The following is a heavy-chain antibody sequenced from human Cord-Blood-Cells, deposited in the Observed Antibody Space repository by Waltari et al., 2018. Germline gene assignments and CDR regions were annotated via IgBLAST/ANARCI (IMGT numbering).Heavy chain of an antibody. Sequence: QVQLQESGPGLVKPSETLYLTCAVSGYSLSSGYYWGWIRQPPGKGLEWIGSIYHSGSTYYNPSLKSRVTISVDTSKNQFSLKLSSVTAADTAVYYCARSSIAAAGHFDYWGQGTLVTVSS. CDR3: ARSSIAAAGHFDY. D-gene: IGHD6-13*01. CDR1: GYSLSSGYY. CDR2: IYHSGST. V-gene: IGHV4-38-2*01. J-gene: IGHJ4*02.